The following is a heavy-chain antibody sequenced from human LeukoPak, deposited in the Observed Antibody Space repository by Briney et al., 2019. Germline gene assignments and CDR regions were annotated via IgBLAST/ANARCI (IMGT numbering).Heavy chain of an antibody. CDR2: IIPIFDTT. CDR1: GGTFSSYA. Sequence: ASVKVSCKASGGTFSSYAISWVRQAPGQGLEWMGGIIPIFDTTNYARKFQGRVTITADESTSTVYMELSSLRYEDTALYYCASTSNSGFDYWGQGTLVTVSS. D-gene: IGHD4-11*01. V-gene: IGHV1-69*13. CDR3: ASTSNSGFDY. J-gene: IGHJ4*02.